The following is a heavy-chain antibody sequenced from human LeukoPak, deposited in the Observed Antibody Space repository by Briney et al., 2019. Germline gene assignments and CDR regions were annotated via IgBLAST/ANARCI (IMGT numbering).Heavy chain of an antibody. CDR2: IYYSGST. CDR1: GGSISTGLYY. Sequence: SQTLSLTCTVSGGSISTGLYYWSWIRQPPGKGLEWIGYIYYSGSTYYNPSLKSRVTISVDTSKNQFSLKLSSVTAADTAVYYCAREARYALDWFDPWGQGTLVTVSS. CDR3: AREARYALDWFDP. V-gene: IGHV4-31*03. D-gene: IGHD3-16*01. J-gene: IGHJ5*02.